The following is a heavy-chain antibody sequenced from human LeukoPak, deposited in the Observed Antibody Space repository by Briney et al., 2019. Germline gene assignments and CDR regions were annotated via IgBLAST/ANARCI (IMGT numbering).Heavy chain of an antibody. CDR1: GGSFSGYH. CDR3: ARGRPTGKYDY. V-gene: IGHV4-34*01. CDR2: INHSGST. D-gene: IGHD1-1*01. J-gene: IGHJ4*02. Sequence: PSETLSLTCAVYGGSFSGYHWSWIRQPPGKGLEWIGEINHSGSTNYNPSLKSRVTISVETSKNQFSLKLSSVTAADTAVYYCARGRPTGKYDYWGQGTLVTVSS.